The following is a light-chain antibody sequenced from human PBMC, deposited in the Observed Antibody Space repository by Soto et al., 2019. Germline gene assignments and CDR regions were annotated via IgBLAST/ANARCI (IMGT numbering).Light chain of an antibody. CDR3: MQALQNPP. Sequence: DIVMTQSPLSLPVTPGEPASISCRSSQSLLHSNGYNYLDWYLQKPGQSPQLLIYLGSNRASGVPDRFSGSGSGTDFTLKISRVEAEDVGVYYCMQALQNPPFGQGTKVDIK. V-gene: IGKV2-28*01. CDR1: QSLLHSNGYNY. CDR2: LGS. J-gene: IGKJ1*01.